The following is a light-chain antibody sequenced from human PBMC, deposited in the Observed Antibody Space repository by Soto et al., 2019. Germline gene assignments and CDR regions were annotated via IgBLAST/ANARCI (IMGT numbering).Light chain of an antibody. J-gene: IGKJ5*01. CDR2: GAS. CDR3: QQCGSPIT. CDR1: QSVSSN. V-gene: IGKV3-15*01. Sequence: EVVMTQSPATLSVSLGDRATLSCRASQSVSSNLAWYQQKPGQAPRLLIYGASTRATGIPARFSGSGSGTEFTLTISSLQSEDFAVYYCQQCGSPITFGQGTRLEIK.